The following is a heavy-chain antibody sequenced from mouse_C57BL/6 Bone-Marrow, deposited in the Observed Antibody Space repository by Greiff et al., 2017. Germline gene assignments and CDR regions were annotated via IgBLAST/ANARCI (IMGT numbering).Heavy chain of an antibody. Sequence: EVQLMESGGGLVKPGGSLKLSCAASGFTFSSYSMPWVRQTPEQRLEWVATISAGGSYTYYPDNVKGRFTISRDNAKHNLYLQMSHLEAEDTALYYCARGGSTMNDYWGQGTTLTVSS. V-gene: IGHV5-4*01. CDR2: ISAGGSYT. CDR1: GFTFSSYS. CDR3: ARGGSTMNDY. J-gene: IGHJ2*01. D-gene: IGHD2-4*01.